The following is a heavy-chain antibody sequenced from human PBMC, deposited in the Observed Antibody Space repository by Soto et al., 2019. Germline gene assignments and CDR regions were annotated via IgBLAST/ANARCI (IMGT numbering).Heavy chain of an antibody. CDR3: ARAAYTSGYYYFDH. CDR1: GFTFSSHA. Sequence: LRLSCASSGFTFSSHAMHWVRQAPGKGLEWVANIWFDGSNKNYADSVKGRFTISRDNSKNTLFLQVNSLRAEDTAIYYCARAAYTSGYYYFDHWGQGTPVTVSA. D-gene: IGHD6-19*01. CDR2: IWFDGSNK. V-gene: IGHV3-33*01. J-gene: IGHJ4*02.